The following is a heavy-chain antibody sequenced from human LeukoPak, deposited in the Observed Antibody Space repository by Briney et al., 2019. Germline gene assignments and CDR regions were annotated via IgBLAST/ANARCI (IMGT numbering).Heavy chain of an antibody. CDR2: ISGSGRGT. D-gene: IGHD5-24*01. CDR3: ARSGTEDGYNIYFDH. J-gene: IGHJ4*02. CDR1: GFTFSTNA. Sequence: GGSLRLSRATSGFTFSTNAMTWVRQAPGRGLEWVSLISGSGRGTHYADSVKGRFTISRDNSKNILYLHMDGLRADDTAVYYCARSGTEDGYNIYFDHWGQGTLVTVSS. V-gene: IGHV3-23*01.